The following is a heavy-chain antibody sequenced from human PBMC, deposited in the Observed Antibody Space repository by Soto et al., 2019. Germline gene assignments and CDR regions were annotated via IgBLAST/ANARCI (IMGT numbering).Heavy chain of an antibody. D-gene: IGHD3-9*01. V-gene: IGHV3-30*03. CDR3: TTDPVFYP. J-gene: IGHJ5*02. CDR1: GFTFSTYG. CDR2: ISYDGSNR. Sequence: QVQLMESGGGVVQPGRSLRLSCAASGFTFSTYGMHWVRQAPGKGLEWVALISYDGSNRNSADSVKGRFTISRDNSKNTPYLQMNSLKTEDTAVYYCTTDPVFYPWGQGTLVTVSS.